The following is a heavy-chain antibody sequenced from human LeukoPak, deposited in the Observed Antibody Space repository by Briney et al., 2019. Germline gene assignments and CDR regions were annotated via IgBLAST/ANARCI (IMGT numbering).Heavy chain of an antibody. Sequence: ASMKVSCKASGGTCSSYAISWVRQAPGQGLEWMGGIIPIFGTANYAQKFQGRVTITADESTSTAYMELSSLRSEDTAVYYCARDGPSGGSLPDYWGQGTLVTVSS. CDR2: IIPIFGTA. CDR3: ARDGPSGGSLPDY. J-gene: IGHJ4*02. D-gene: IGHD2-15*01. CDR1: GGTCSSYA. V-gene: IGHV1-69*01.